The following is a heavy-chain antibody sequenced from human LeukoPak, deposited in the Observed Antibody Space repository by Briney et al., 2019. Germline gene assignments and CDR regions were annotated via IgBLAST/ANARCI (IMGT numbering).Heavy chain of an antibody. CDR1: GGTFSSYA. CDR2: IIPIFGTA. J-gene: IGHJ6*04. V-gene: IGHV1-69*06. CDR3: ASGPYYYYGMDV. Sequence: SVKVSCKASGGTFSSYAISWVRQAPGQGLEWMGGIIPIFGTANYAQKFQGRITITADKSTSTAYMELSSLRSEDTAVYYCASGPYYYYGMDVWGKGTTVTVSS.